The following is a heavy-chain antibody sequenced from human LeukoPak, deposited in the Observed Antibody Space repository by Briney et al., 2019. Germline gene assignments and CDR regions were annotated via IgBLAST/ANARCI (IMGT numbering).Heavy chain of an antibody. CDR1: GFTFSDYS. CDR2: ISSRSRGTI. V-gene: IGHV3-48*01. Sequence: PGGSLRLSCAASGFTFSDYSLNWVRQAPGEGLEWVSSISSRSRGTIYYADSVKCRFTISRDNAKNSLYLQMNSLRTEDPAVYYCARDHNWGFDYWGQGTLVTVSS. D-gene: IGHD7-27*01. J-gene: IGHJ4*02. CDR3: ARDHNWGFDY.